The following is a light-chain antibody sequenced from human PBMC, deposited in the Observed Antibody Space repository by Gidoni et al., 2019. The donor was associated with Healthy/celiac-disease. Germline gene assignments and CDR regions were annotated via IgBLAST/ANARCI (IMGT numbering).Light chain of an antibody. J-gene: IGKJ4*01. Sequence: EIVLTQSPGTLSLSPGERATLSCRASQSVSSSYLAWYQQKPGQAPRLLIYGASSRATGIPDRFSGSGSGKDFTLTISRLEPEDFAVYYCQQYESFGGGTKVEIK. CDR1: QSVSSSY. CDR2: GAS. V-gene: IGKV3-20*01. CDR3: QQYES.